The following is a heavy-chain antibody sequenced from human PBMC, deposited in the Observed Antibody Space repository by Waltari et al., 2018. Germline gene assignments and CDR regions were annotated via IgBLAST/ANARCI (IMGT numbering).Heavy chain of an antibody. CDR3: ARDGYQLIENYYYYYGMNV. D-gene: IGHD2-2*01. CDR2: IHPSGTT. Sequence: QVQLQESGPGVVMPSQTLSLTCTVSGDSITYNIYFWSLIRQPAWKGLEWIGRIHPSGTTNYHASLKGRVTIAVDMSNNQISLELTSVTAADTAVYYCARDGYQLIENYYYYYGMNVWGQGTTVTVSS. CDR1: GDSITYNIYF. V-gene: IGHV4-61*02. J-gene: IGHJ6*02.